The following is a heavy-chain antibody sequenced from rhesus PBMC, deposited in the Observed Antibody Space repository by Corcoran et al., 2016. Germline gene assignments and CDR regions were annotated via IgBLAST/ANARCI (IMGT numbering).Heavy chain of an antibody. D-gene: IGHD6-19*01. CDR1: GFTFSDYY. CDR3: TRGIAADSVLFDY. J-gene: IGHJ4*01. Sequence: EVQLVGSGGGLVQPGGSLRLSCAASGFTFSDYYMSWVRQAPGKGLEWVSFISIARSYISDADSVKVRFTSSRDNAKHSLSLQMNSLKTEDTAVYYCTRGIAADSVLFDYWGQGVLVTVSS. V-gene: IGHV3S16*01. CDR2: ISIARSYI.